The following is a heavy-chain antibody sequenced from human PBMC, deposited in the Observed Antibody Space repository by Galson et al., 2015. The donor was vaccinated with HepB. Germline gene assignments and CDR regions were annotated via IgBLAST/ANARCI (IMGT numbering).Heavy chain of an antibody. J-gene: IGHJ4*02. V-gene: IGHV3-66*01. CDR3: AREIEYSYGFYLDY. D-gene: IGHD5-18*01. Sequence: LRLSCAAAGLSVRANSMNWVRQAPGKGLEWVSVINSGGNTNYADSVKGRFTISRDNSKNTVYLQMNSLRAEDTAVYFCAREIEYSYGFYLDYWGQGTLATVSS. CDR1: GLSVRANS. CDR2: INSGGNT.